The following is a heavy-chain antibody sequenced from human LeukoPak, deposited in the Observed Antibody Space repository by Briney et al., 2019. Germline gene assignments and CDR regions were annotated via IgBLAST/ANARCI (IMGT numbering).Heavy chain of an antibody. CDR3: AKDAGELWERYHFDY. V-gene: IGHV3-23*01. D-gene: IGHD3-16*01. J-gene: IGHJ4*02. CDR1: GFTVSNNY. CDR2: ISGSGGST. Sequence: QPGGSLRLSCAASGFTVSNNYMSWVRQAPGKGLEWVSAISGSGGSTYYADSVKGRFTISRDNSKNTLYLQMNSLRAEDTAVYYCAKDAGELWERYHFDYWGQGTLVTVSS.